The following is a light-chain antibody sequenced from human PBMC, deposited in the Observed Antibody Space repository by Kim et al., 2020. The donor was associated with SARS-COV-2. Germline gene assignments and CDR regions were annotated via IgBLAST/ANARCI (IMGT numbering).Light chain of an antibody. J-gene: IGLJ1*01. CDR1: SSDVGGYNY. V-gene: IGLV2-14*03. CDR3: SSYRSSGYV. CDR2: DVT. Sequence: QSALTQPASVSGSPGQSITISCTGTSSDVGGYNYVSWYQQYPGKAPKLMLYDVTKRPSGVSNRFSGSKSGNTASLTISGLQAEDEADYYFSSYRSSGYVFGTGTKVTVL.